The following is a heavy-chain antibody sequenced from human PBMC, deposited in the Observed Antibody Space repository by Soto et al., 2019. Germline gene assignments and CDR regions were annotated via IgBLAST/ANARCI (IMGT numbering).Heavy chain of an antibody. V-gene: IGHV3-23*01. CDR3: AKVSSRWYSGLFHL. CDR1: GFTFNSHA. D-gene: IGHD6-13*01. CDR2: LSDSGSST. J-gene: IGHJ5*02. Sequence: GGSLRLCCTASGFTFNSHAMTWVRQAPGKGLEWVSGLSDSGSSTYYAASVKGRFTISRDNFMNTVYLQMNTLRVEDTAVYYCAKVSSRWYSGLFHLWGQGTLVTVSS.